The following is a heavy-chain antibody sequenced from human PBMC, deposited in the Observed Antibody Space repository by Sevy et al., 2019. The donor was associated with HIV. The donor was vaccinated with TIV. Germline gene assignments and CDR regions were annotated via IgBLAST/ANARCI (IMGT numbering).Heavy chain of an antibody. CDR2: ISFDGDNK. J-gene: IGHJ6*02. CDR1: GFSFSRYG. Sequence: GGSLRLSCEASGFSFSRYGMHWVRQVAGKGLEWVAVISFDGDNKYYSDSVRGRFAIYRDNSEDSMHLQMNNLGLDDTAVYYCAKGLSSIYPYSMDVWGQGTTVTVSS. V-gene: IGHV3-30*18. CDR3: AKGLSSIYPYSMDV. D-gene: IGHD3-16*01.